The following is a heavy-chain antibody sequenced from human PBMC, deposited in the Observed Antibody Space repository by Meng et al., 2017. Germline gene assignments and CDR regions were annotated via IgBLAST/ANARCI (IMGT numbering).Heavy chain of an antibody. CDR2: INSDGTIA. V-gene: IGHV3-74*01. J-gene: IGHJ4*02. CDR3: LDEAPRSDY. D-gene: IGHD1-1*01. Sequence: VMLGEAWVGLVQPGGSLSLSCAASGFSFSSSWMNWVRQPPGKGLMWVARINSDGTIANSADSVKGRFTISRDNAKNTLYLQMNSLRPEDTAVYYCLDEAPRSDYWGQGSLVTVSS. CDR1: GFSFSSSW.